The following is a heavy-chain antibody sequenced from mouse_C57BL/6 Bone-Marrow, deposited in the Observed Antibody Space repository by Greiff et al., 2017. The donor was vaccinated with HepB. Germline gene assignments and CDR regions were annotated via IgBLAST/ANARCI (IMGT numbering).Heavy chain of an antibody. Sequence: QVQLQQSGAELVKPGASVKLSCKASGYTFTSYWMHWVKQRPGQGLEWIGMIHPNSGSTNYNEKFKSKATLTVDKSSSTAYMQLSSLTSEDSAVYYCATLYYGSSSASFAYWGQGTLVTVSA. CDR2: IHPNSGST. CDR1: GYTFTSYW. CDR3: ATLYYGSSSASFAY. J-gene: IGHJ3*01. V-gene: IGHV1-64*01. D-gene: IGHD1-1*01.